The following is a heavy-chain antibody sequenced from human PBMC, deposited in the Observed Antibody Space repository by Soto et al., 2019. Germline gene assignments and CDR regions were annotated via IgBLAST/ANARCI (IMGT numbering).Heavy chain of an antibody. D-gene: IGHD3-3*01. CDR2: IYYSGST. CDR1: GGCRISKSYY. V-gene: IGHV4-39*01. J-gene: IGHJ5*02. Sequence: SRTVSVTSVVPGGCRISKSYYWGWIRQPPGKGLEWIGSIYYSGSTYYNPSLKSRVTISVDTSKNQFSLKLSSVTAADTAVYYCARHPFGDFWSGSQNWIDAWGQGTVVTVSS. CDR3: ARHPFGDFWSGSQNWIDA.